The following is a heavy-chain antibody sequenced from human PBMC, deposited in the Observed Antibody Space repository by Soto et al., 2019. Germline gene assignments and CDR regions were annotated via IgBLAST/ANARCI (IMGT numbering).Heavy chain of an antibody. Sequence: SETLSLTCTVSDGYLSSYYWSWIRQPPGKGLEWIGEINHSGSANYNPSLKTRVTISADASKHQFSLRLTSVTAADSAIYYCASYHFLDLWTGSRHYMDVWSRGTPVTVSS. CDR2: INHSGSA. CDR1: DGYLSSYY. V-gene: IGHV4-34*01. J-gene: IGHJ6*03. CDR3: ASYHFLDLWTGSRHYMDV. D-gene: IGHD3-9*01.